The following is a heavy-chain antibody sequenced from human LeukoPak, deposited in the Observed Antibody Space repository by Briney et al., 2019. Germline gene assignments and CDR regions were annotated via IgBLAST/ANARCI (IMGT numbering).Heavy chain of an antibody. J-gene: IGHJ6*02. Sequence: GGSLRLSCAASGFTFTRYSMTWVRQAPGKGLEWVSYISSSSSTIYYADSVKGRFTISRDNAKNSLYLQMNSLRAEDTAVYYCARESRYYYGSGSYNYGMDVWGQGTTVTVSS. CDR3: ARESRYYYGSGSYNYGMDV. CDR2: ISSSSSTI. D-gene: IGHD3-10*01. V-gene: IGHV3-48*04. CDR1: GFTFTRYS.